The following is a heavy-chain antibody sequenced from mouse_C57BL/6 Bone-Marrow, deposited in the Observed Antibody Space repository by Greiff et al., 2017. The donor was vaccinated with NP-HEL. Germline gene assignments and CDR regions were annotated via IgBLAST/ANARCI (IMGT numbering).Heavy chain of an antibody. Sequence: EVQVVESGPGLVKPSQTVFLTCTVTGISITTGNYRWSWIRQFPGNKLEWIGYIYYSGTITYNPSLTSRTTITRDTPKNQFFLEMNSLTAEDTATYSCARIYYYGSANWYFEVWGTGTTVTVSS. CDR3: ARIYYYGSANWYFEV. CDR1: GISITTGNYR. D-gene: IGHD1-1*01. V-gene: IGHV3-5*01. CDR2: IYYSGTI. J-gene: IGHJ1*03.